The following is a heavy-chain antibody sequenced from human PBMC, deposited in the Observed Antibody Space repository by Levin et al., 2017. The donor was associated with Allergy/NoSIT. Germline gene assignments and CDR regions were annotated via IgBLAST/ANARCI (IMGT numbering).Heavy chain of an antibody. Sequence: GASLKISRTSSSLTLNNYDMHWVRQAPGKGLEWVAAISYDGSEKYYAASVKGRFIISRDNSKNTVWLQMNSPRPEDTAVYFCAKDPHYRGSGTFSNLDYWGQGTLVTVSS. D-gene: IGHD3-10*01. J-gene: IGHJ4*02. CDR2: ISYDGSEK. CDR3: AKDPHYRGSGTFSNLDY. CDR1: SLTLNNYD. V-gene: IGHV3-30*18.